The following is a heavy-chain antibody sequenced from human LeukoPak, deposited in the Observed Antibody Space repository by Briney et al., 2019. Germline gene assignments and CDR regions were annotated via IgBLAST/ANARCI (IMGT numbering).Heavy chain of an antibody. CDR2: INDVDTP. D-gene: IGHD3-22*01. CDR1: GFTVSTNH. J-gene: IGHJ4*02. V-gene: IGHV3-53*01. Sequence: GGPLRLSCAVSGFTVSTNHMTWVRQAPGKGLEWVSAINDVDTPYYADTVRGRFTISRDSANNTLYLQMKRLRAEDTAVYYCARDMVHSSGAFDSWGQGTLVTV. CDR3: ARDMVHSSGAFDS.